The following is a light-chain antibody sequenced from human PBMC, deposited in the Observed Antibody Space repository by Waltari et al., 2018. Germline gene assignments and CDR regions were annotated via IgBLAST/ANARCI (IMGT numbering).Light chain of an antibody. CDR1: QGISNR. CDR2: KAS. J-gene: IGKJ1*01. V-gene: IGKV1-5*03. Sequence: DIQMTQSPSTLSASVGDRVTITCRASQGISNRLAWYQQKPGKAPTVLIYKASILETGVPSRFRGSGSGTEFTLTISSLQPDDFATYFCQQYNSYSWTFGQGTKVEIK. CDR3: QQYNSYSWT.